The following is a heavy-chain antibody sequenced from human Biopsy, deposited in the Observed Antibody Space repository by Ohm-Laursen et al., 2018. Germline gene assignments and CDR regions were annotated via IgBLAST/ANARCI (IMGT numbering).Heavy chain of an antibody. J-gene: IGHJ5*02. Sequence: ASVKVSCKASGYTFINYGIHWVRQAPGQGLEWMGWINPATGETRYAQRFQGRVTMTRDTSVTTAYMQLSSLTSDDTALYYCAKPSGGVSTIGFDPWGQGTQVIVSS. D-gene: IGHD3-16*01. CDR2: INPATGET. CDR1: GYTFINYG. V-gene: IGHV1-2*02. CDR3: AKPSGGVSTIGFDP.